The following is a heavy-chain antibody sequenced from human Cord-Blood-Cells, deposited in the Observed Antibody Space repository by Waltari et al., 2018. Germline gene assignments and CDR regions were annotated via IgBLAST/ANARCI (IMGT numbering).Heavy chain of an antibody. CDR1: GLPVGELP. Sequence: EVQLVASGGGLVRPVRSLRLSCTAYGLPVGELPMSWVRQAPGKGLEWVGFIRSKAYGGTTEYAASVKGRFTISRDDSKSIAYLQMNSLKTEDTAVYYCTKFDYWGQGTLVTVSS. J-gene: IGHJ4*02. CDR2: IRSKAYGGTT. V-gene: IGHV3-49*04. CDR3: TKFDY.